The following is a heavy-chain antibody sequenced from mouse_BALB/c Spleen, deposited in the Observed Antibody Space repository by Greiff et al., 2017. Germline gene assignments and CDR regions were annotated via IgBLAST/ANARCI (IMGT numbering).Heavy chain of an antibody. V-gene: IGHV5-4*02. J-gene: IGHJ4*01. CDR3: ARGRIRRPDAMDY. D-gene: IGHD1-2*01. CDR2: ISDGGSYT. CDR1: GFTFSDYY. Sequence: DVMLVESGGGLVKPGGSLKLSCAASGFTFSDYYMYWVRQTPEKRLEWVATISDGGSYTYYPDSVKGRFTISRDNAKNNLYLQMSSLKSEDTAMYDCARGRIRRPDAMDYWGQGTSVTVAS.